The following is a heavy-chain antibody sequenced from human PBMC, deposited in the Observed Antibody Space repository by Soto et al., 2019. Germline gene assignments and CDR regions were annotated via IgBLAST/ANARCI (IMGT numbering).Heavy chain of an antibody. CDR3: SYGDYYYYMDV. D-gene: IGHD4-17*01. Sequence: LSLTCTVSGGSIRSGGYYWSWIRQHPGKGLEWIGYIYYSGSTYYNPSLKSRVTISVDTSKNQFSLKLSSVTAADTAVYYCSYGDYYYYMDVWGKGTTVTVSS. V-gene: IGHV4-31*03. CDR2: IYYSGST. CDR1: GGSIRSGGYY. J-gene: IGHJ6*03.